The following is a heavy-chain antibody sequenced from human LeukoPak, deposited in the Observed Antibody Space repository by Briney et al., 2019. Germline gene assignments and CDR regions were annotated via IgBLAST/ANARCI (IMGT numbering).Heavy chain of an antibody. J-gene: IGHJ4*02. CDR1: GFTFSSYG. V-gene: IGHV3-30*18. CDR3: AKDNELEGWLSDLGY. D-gene: IGHD3-16*02. Sequence: GGSLRLSCAASGFTFSSYGMHRVRQAPGKGLEWVAVISYDGSNKYYADSVKGRFTISRDNSKNTLYLQMNSLRAEDTAVYYCAKDNELEGWLSDLGYWGQGTMVTVSS. CDR2: ISYDGSNK.